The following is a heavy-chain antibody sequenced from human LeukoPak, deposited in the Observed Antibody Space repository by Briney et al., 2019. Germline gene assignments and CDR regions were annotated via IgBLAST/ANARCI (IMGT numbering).Heavy chain of an antibody. CDR1: GYSISSGYY. J-gene: IGHJ5*02. D-gene: IGHD3-3*01. V-gene: IGHV4-38-2*02. Sequence: SETLSLTCTVSGYSISSGYYWGWIRQPPGKGLEWIGSIYHSGSTYYNPSLKSRVTISVDTSKNQFSLKLSSVTAADTAVYYCARGIWSGYFSRLNWFDPWGQGTLVTVSS. CDR2: IYHSGST. CDR3: ARGIWSGYFSRLNWFDP.